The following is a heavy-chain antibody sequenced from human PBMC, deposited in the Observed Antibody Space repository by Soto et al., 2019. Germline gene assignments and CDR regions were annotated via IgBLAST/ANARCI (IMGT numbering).Heavy chain of an antibody. Sequence: SETLSLTCTVSGGSISSSNWWHWVRQPPGKGLEWIGEIYHGGSTNYNPSLKSRVTISVDKSKNQFSLKLTSVTAADTAVYYCARSYFGADYWGQGALVTVSS. CDR3: ARSYFGADY. CDR1: GGSISSSNW. CDR2: IYHGGST. J-gene: IGHJ4*02. V-gene: IGHV4-4*02. D-gene: IGHD3-10*01.